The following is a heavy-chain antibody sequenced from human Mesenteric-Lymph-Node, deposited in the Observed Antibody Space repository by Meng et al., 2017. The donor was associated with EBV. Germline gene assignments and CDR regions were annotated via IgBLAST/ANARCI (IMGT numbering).Heavy chain of an antibody. J-gene: IGHJ5*02. Sequence: QVQVQDAGPGLGKPSGSPSLTCAVLCGPITPYNVLIWFRQPPGKGLEWIGEVFHSGTTNSNASLRSRLTISVDKSKNQFSLKLTSVTAADTAVYYCAKANSSGRSSWFDPWGQGTLVTVSS. CDR3: AKANSSGRSSWFDP. CDR1: CGPITPYNV. V-gene: IGHV4-4*02. D-gene: IGHD3-10*01. CDR2: VFHSGTT.